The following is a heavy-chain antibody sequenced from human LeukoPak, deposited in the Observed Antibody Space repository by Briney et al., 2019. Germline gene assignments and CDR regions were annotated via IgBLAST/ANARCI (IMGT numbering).Heavy chain of an antibody. CDR3: AKVPRCGGDCYWRGYYFDY. J-gene: IGHJ4*02. D-gene: IGHD2-21*01. CDR1: GFTFSSYA. V-gene: IGHV3-23*01. Sequence: GGSLRLSCAASGFTFSSYAMSWVRQAPGKGLERVSAISGSGGSTYYADSVKGRFTISRDNSKNTLYLQMNSLRAEDTAVYYCAKVPRCGGDCYWRGYYFDYWGQGTLVTVSS. CDR2: ISGSGGST.